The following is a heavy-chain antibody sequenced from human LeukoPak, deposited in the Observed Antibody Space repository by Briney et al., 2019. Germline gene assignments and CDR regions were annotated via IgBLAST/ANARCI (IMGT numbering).Heavy chain of an antibody. Sequence: GRSLRLSCAASGFTFDDYAMHWVRQAPGKGLEWVSGISWNSGSIGYADSVKGRFTISRDNAKNSLYLQMNSLRAEDTALYYCAKDMGDYGGNTNLDYWGQGTLVTVSS. D-gene: IGHD4-23*01. CDR1: GFTFDDYA. V-gene: IGHV3-9*01. CDR3: AKDMGDYGGNTNLDY. J-gene: IGHJ4*02. CDR2: ISWNSGSI.